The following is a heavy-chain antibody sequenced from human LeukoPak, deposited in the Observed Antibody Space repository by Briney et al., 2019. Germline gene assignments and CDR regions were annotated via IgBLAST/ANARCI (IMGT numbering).Heavy chain of an antibody. V-gene: IGHV3-64D*09. CDR3: VKSGYSSSSDVDY. J-gene: IGHJ4*02. CDR2: INSNGGST. D-gene: IGHD5-12*01. Sequence: GGSLRLSCSVSGFTFSSYAMHWVRHAPGKGLQFLSSINSNGGSTYYADPVKGRFTISRDNSKSKLYLQMNRLRSEDTAVYYCVKSGYSSSSDVDYWGQGTLVTVSS. CDR1: GFTFSSYA.